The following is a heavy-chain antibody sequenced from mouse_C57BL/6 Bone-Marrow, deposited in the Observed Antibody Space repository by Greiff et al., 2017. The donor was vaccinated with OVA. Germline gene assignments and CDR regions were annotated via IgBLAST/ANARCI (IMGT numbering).Heavy chain of an antibody. D-gene: IGHD2-4*01. CDR3: ASHYYDYTYWYFDV. CDR1: GFSLTSYG. J-gene: IGHJ1*03. V-gene: IGHV2-2*01. CDR2: IWSGGST. Sequence: QVQLQQSGPGLVQPSQSLSITCTVSGFSLTSYGVHWVRQSPGKGLEWLGVIWSGGSTDYNAAFISRLSIRKDNSTSQVFMKMNRLQADDTAIYYCASHYYDYTYWYFDVWGTGTTVTVSS.